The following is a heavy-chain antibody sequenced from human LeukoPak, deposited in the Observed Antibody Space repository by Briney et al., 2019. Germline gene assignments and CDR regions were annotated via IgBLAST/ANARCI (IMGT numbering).Heavy chain of an antibody. CDR3: ARDPRYYDSSGYLEEVDY. D-gene: IGHD3-22*01. Sequence: SVKVSCKASGGTFSSYAISWVRQAPGQGLEWMGRIIPILGIANYAQKFQGRVTITADKSTSTAYMELSSLRSEDTAVYYCARDPRYYDSSGYLEEVDYWGQGTLVSVSS. CDR1: GGTFSSYA. J-gene: IGHJ4*02. V-gene: IGHV1-69*04. CDR2: IIPILGIA.